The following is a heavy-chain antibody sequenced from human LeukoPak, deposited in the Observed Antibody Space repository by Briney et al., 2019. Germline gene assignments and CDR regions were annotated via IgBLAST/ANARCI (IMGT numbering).Heavy chain of an antibody. V-gene: IGHV3-30*02. J-gene: IGHJ3*02. CDR1: GFTFSSYG. CDR2: IRNDGTNK. D-gene: IGHD6-13*01. Sequence: QPGGSLRLSCAASGFTFSSYGMHWVRQAPGKGLEWVALIRNDGTNKYYADSVKGRLPNSRVNSKNTLYLQMNSLRAEDTAIYCCAKGDLAAAGRDDAFDIWGQGTMVTVSS. CDR3: AKGDLAAAGRDDAFDI.